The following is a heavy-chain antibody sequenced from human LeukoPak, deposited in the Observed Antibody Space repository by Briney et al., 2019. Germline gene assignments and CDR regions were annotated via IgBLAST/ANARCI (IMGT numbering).Heavy chain of an antibody. V-gene: IGHV4-34*01. Sequence: SETLSPTCAVYGGSFSGYYWRWIRQPTGKGLEWIGEINHSGSTNYNPSLNSRVTISVDTSKNQFSLKLSSVTAADTAVYYCVRDGTLEPFVVPAAMRNNWFDPWGQGTLVTVSS. J-gene: IGHJ5*02. CDR3: VRDGTLEPFVVPAAMRNNWFDP. CDR2: INHSGST. CDR1: GGSFSGYY. D-gene: IGHD2-2*01.